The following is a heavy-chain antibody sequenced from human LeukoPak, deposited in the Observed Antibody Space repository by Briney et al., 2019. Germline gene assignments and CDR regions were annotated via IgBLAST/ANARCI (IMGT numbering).Heavy chain of an antibody. V-gene: IGHV3-30*02. CDR1: GFTFRSYG. Sequence: GGSLRLSCAASGFTFRSYGMDWVRQAPGKGLEWVAFIRYDGNNKDYADSVKGRFTISRGNSKNTLYLQMNSLRAEDTAVYYCAKGYGDLVAFDIWGQGTMVTVSS. CDR3: AKGYGDLVAFDI. CDR2: IRYDGNNK. D-gene: IGHD4-17*01. J-gene: IGHJ3*02.